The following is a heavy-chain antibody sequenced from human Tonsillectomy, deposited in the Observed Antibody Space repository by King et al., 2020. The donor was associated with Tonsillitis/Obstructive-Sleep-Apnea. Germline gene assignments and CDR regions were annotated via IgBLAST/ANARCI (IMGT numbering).Heavy chain of an antibody. CDR2: IYYSGST. Sequence: QLQESGPGLVKPSETLSLTCTVSDGSISSSSYYWGWIRQPTGQGLEWIGSIYYSGSTYYNPSLKSRVTIYVDTSKNHVSLKLSSVTAADTAVYYCARPHYYYYYMGVWGKGTTVTVAS. J-gene: IGHJ6*03. CDR3: ARPHYYYYYMGV. V-gene: IGHV4-39*01. CDR1: DGSISSSSYY.